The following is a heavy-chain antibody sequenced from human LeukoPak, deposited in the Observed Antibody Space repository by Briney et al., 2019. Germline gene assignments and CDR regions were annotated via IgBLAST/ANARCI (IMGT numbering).Heavy chain of an antibody. CDR1: GYSFTSFD. Sequence: ASVKVSCKASGYSFTSFDISWVRQATGQGLEWMGWMNPNSGNTGYAQKFQGRVTMTRNTSITTAYMEMSSLGSDDTAVYYCARVTRYYYGNDIWGQGTTVTVSS. CDR3: ARVTRYYYGNDI. CDR2: MNPNSGNT. V-gene: IGHV1-8*02. J-gene: IGHJ6*02. D-gene: IGHD3-9*01.